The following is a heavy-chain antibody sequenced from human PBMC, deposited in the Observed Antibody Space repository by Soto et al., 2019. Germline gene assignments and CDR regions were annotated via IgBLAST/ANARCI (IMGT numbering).Heavy chain of an antibody. D-gene: IGHD3-9*01. CDR2: IIPIFGTA. Sequence: GASVKVSCKASGGTFSSYAISWVRQAPGQGLEWMGGIIPIFGTANYAQKFRGRVTITADESTSTAYMELSSVTAADTAVYYCARDVEFGWLSSNAFDYWGQGTLVTVSS. V-gene: IGHV1-69*13. CDR1: GGTFSSYA. J-gene: IGHJ4*02. CDR3: ARDVEFGWLSSNAFDY.